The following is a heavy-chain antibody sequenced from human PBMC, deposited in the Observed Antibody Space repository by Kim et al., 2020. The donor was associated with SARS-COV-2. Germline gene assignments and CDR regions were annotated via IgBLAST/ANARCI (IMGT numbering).Heavy chain of an antibody. CDR3: ARGYYDFWSGYYKPDYLDY. CDR2: IKQDGSEK. CDR1: GFTFSSYW. D-gene: IGHD3-3*01. V-gene: IGHV3-7*04. J-gene: IGHJ4*02. Sequence: GGSLRLSCAASGFTFSSYWMSWVRQAPGKGLEWVANIKQDGSEKYYVDSVKGRFTISRDNAKNSLYLQMNSLRAEDTAVYYCARGYYDFWSGYYKPDYLDYWGQGTLVTVSS.